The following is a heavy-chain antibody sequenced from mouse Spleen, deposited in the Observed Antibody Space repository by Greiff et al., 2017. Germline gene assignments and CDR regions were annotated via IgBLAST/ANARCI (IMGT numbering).Heavy chain of an antibody. CDR2: IYPRDGST. V-gene: IGHV1-85*01. J-gene: IGHJ1*01. CDR1: GYTFTSYD. D-gene: IGHD1-1*01. CDR3: ARDGSSYEWYFDV. Sequence: VQLQQSGPELVKPGASVKLSCKASGYTFTSYDINWVKQRPGQGLEWIGWIYPRDGSTKYNAKFKGKATLTVDTSSSTAYMELHSLTSEDSAVYFCARDGSSYEWYFDVWGAGTTVTVSS.